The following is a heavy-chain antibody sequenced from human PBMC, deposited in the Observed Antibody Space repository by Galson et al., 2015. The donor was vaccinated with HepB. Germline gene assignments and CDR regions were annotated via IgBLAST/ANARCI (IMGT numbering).Heavy chain of an antibody. Sequence: PALVKPTQTLTLTCTFSGFSLSTSGMRVSWIRQPPGKTLEWLARIDWDDDKFYSTSLKTRLTISKDTSKNQVVLTMTNMDPVDTATYYCTRIPDTAMAPDYWGQGTLVTVSS. D-gene: IGHD5-18*01. CDR1: GFSLSTSGMR. CDR3: TRIPDTAMAPDY. CDR2: IDWDDDK. V-gene: IGHV2-70*04. J-gene: IGHJ4*02.